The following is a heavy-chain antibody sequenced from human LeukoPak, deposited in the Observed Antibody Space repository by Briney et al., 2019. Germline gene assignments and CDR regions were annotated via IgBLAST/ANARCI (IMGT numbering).Heavy chain of an antibody. CDR2: ISGSGGST. CDR3: ARGGPSPHCTNGVCYDY. J-gene: IGHJ4*02. D-gene: IGHD2-8*01. Sequence: GGSLRLSCAASGFTFSSYAMSWVRQAPGKGLEWVSAISGSGGSTYYADSVKGRFTISRDNSKNTLYLQMTSLRAEDTAVYYCARGGPSPHCTNGVCYDYWGQGTLVTVSS. CDR1: GFTFSSYA. V-gene: IGHV3-23*01.